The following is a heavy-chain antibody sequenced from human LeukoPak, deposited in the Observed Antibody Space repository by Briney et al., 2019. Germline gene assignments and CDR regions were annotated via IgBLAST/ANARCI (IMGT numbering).Heavy chain of an antibody. Sequence: PGGSLRLSCAASGFTFSSYGMSWVRQAPGKGLEWVTNIKQDGSEKYYVDSVKGRFTISRDNAKNSLYLQMNSLRAEDTAVYYCASLVSDYYYYYMDVWGKGTTVTVSS. CDR2: IKQDGSEK. J-gene: IGHJ6*03. D-gene: IGHD3-9*01. V-gene: IGHV3-7*01. CDR3: ASLVSDYYYYYMDV. CDR1: GFTFSSYG.